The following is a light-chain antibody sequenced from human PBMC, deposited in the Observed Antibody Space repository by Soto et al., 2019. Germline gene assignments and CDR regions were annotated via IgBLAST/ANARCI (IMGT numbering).Light chain of an antibody. CDR1: KVVYYTSNNKNN. V-gene: IGKV4-1*01. CDR3: QQYYNLPLT. J-gene: IGKJ4*01. Sequence: IVWTHSQDPRAGFLGERATINSKPSKVVYYTSNNKNNLAWYQQKPGQPPKLLIYWASTRESGVPDRFSGSGSGTDFTLTINSLQAEDVAVYYCQQYYNLPLTFGGGTKVEIK. CDR2: WAS.